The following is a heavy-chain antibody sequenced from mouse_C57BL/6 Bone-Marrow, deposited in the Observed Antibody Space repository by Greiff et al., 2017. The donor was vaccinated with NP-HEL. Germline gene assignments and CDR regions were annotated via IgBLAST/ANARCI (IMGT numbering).Heavy chain of an antibody. CDR1: GYTFTSYW. CDR3: ARSYYGRVAGLAY. D-gene: IGHD2-10*01. V-gene: IGHV1-69*01. CDR2: IDPCDSYT. Sequence: VQLQQSGAGLVMPGASVKLSCKASGYTFTSYWMHWVQQRPGQGLEWIGEIDPCDSYTYYQQTLQGRSTFSGDNSTNTPYLQLSSLTSEDSAGYYCARSYYGRVAGLAYWGQGTLVTVSA. J-gene: IGHJ3*01.